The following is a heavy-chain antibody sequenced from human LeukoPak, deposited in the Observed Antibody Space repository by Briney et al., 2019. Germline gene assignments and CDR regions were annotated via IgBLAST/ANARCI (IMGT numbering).Heavy chain of an antibody. CDR3: ARGFMGYDSSGYYYPPYFDY. Sequence: PSETLSLTCTVSGGSISSSSYYWGWIRQPPGKGLEWIGSIYYSGSTYYNPSLKSRVTISVDTSKNQFSLKLSSVTAADTAVYYCARGFMGYDSSGYYYPPYFDYWGQGTLVTVSS. CDR2: IYYSGST. V-gene: IGHV4-39*07. J-gene: IGHJ4*02. CDR1: GGSISSSSYY. D-gene: IGHD3-22*01.